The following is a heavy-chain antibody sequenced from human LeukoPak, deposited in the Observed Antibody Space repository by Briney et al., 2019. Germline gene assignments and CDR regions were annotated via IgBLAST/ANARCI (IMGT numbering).Heavy chain of an antibody. CDR2: INPNSGGT. V-gene: IGHV1-2*02. Sequence: ASVKVSCKASGYTFTGYYMHWVRQAPGQGLEWMGWINPNSGGTNYAQKFQGRVTMTRDTSINTAYMELSRLRSDDTAVYYCARARASKGVWFGPTWSVDYWGQGTLVTVSS. CDR1: GYTFTGYY. D-gene: IGHD3-10*01. CDR3: ARARASKGVWFGPTWSVDY. J-gene: IGHJ4*02.